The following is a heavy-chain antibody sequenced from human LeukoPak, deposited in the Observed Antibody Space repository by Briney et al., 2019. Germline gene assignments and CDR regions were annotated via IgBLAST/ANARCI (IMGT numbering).Heavy chain of an antibody. CDR1: GGTFSSYA. CDR2: IIPILGIA. CDR3: ARENKYYYDSSAYYYYGMDV. V-gene: IGHV1-69*04. Sequence: SVKVSCKASGGTFSSYAISWVRQAPGQGLEWMGRIIPILGIANYAQKFQGRVTITADKSTSTAYMELSSLRSEDTAVYYCARENKYYYDSSAYYYYGMDVWGQGTTVTVSS. D-gene: IGHD3-22*01. J-gene: IGHJ6*02.